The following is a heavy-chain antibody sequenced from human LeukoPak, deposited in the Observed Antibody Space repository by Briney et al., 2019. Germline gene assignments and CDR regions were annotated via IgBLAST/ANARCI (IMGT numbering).Heavy chain of an antibody. V-gene: IGHV1-18*04. CDR2: ISANNGET. CDR1: GYTFTNYG. CDR3: ARVPPSAHQLLSSDY. J-gene: IGHJ4*02. Sequence: ASVKVSCKASGYTFTNYGISWVRQAPGPGLEWMAWISANNGETRYAQNLQGRLTMTTDTSTSTAYVELRSLRSDDTAVYYCARVPPSAHQLLSSDYWGQGTQVTVSS. D-gene: IGHD2-2*01.